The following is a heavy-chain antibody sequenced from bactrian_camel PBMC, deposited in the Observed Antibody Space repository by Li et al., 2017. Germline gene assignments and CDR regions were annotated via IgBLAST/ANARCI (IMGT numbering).Heavy chain of an antibody. J-gene: IGHJ4*01. Sequence: DVQLVESGGGSVQAGGSLRLSCEVSYATMGITYQDASVTWFRQSPGTEREGIARIYTGPKNTVYRDSVRGRFTISRDNARNMVYLQLNSVKSEDTAMYYCTADPYAVVAGGRTCAGESSRGTQVTVS. CDR2: IYTGPKNT. V-gene: IGHV3S64*01. D-gene: IGHD6*01. CDR1: YATMGITYQDAS.